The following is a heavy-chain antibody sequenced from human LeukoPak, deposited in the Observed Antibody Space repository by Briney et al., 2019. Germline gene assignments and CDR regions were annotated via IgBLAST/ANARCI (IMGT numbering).Heavy chain of an antibody. V-gene: IGHV4-4*07. CDR3: ARVSLVRGAPDYYFDY. CDR1: GDSISNYY. J-gene: IGHJ4*02. D-gene: IGHD3-10*01. Sequence: PSETLSLTCTVSGDSISNYYWSWIRQPAGKGLEWIGRIYTSGSTNYIPSLKSRVTMSVDTSKNQFSLKLSSVTAADTAVYYCARVSLVRGAPDYYFDYWGQGTLVTVSS. CDR2: IYTSGST.